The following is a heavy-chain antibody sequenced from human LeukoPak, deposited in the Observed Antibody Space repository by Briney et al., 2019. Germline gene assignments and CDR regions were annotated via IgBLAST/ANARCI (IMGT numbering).Heavy chain of an antibody. CDR1: GYTFTGYY. CDR3: ARAEFSVAGDLVDY. Sequence: ASVKVSCTASGYTFTGYYMHWVRQAPGQGLEWMGWINPNSGGTNYAQKFQGRVTMTRDTSISTAYMELSRLRSDDTAVYYCARAEFSVAGDLVDYWGQGTLVTVSS. D-gene: IGHD6-19*01. J-gene: IGHJ4*02. CDR2: INPNSGGT. V-gene: IGHV1-2*02.